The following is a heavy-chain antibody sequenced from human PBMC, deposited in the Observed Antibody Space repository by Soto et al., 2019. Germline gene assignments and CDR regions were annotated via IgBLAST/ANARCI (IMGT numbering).Heavy chain of an antibody. Sequence: GRSLRLSCAAPGFAFSDAWMSWVRQAPGKGLDWVGRIKSKSDGGTTEYAAPVRGRFTISRDDSKNTLYLQMNSLKTEDTAVYYCTTDLWRIAVVVGSTGYFNPWGQGTPVTVSS. CDR1: GFAFSDAW. CDR3: TTDLWRIAVVVGSTGYFNP. D-gene: IGHD2-15*01. J-gene: IGHJ5*02. V-gene: IGHV3-15*01. CDR2: IKSKSDGGTT.